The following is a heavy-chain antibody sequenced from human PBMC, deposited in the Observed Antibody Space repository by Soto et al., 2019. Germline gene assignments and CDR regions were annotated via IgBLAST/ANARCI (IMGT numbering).Heavy chain of an antibody. CDR1: GFVVNRNY. CDR2: MYSDGKT. J-gene: IGHJ4*02. CDR3: ARSPYCGTECNSGYLDF. Sequence: GGSLRLSCATSGFVVNRNYMHWVRQAPGKGLEWVSVMYSDGKTYYGESVKGRFTISRDNSKNTVFPHMKSLRAEDTAVYYCARSPYCGTECNSGYLDFWGQGSLVTVSS. V-gene: IGHV3-53*01. D-gene: IGHD2-21*01.